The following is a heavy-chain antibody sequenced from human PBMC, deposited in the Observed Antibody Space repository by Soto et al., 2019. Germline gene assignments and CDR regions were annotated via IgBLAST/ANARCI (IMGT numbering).Heavy chain of an antibody. CDR1: GFTFSSYA. CDR3: AKDLGGFRFLTKGRSFDI. Sequence: EVQLLESGGGLVQPGGSLRLSCAASGFTFSSYAMSWVRQAPGKGLEWVSAISGSGGSTYYADSVKGRFTISRDNSKTTLYLQMNSRRAEDTAVYYCAKDLGGFRFLTKGRSFDIWGQGTMVTVSS. CDR2: ISGSGGST. D-gene: IGHD3-3*01. V-gene: IGHV3-23*01. J-gene: IGHJ3*02.